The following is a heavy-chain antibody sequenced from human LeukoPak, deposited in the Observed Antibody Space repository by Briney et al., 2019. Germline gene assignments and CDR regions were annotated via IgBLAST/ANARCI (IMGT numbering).Heavy chain of an antibody. Sequence: GGSLRLSCAASGFTFNNYAMNWVRQAPGKGLEWVSAISGSGGSTYYADSVKGRFTISRDNSKNTLYLQMNSLRAEDTAVYYCAREATVTLYYFDYWGQGTLVTVSS. CDR1: GFTFNNYA. V-gene: IGHV3-23*01. J-gene: IGHJ4*02. CDR3: AREATVTLYYFDY. D-gene: IGHD4-17*01. CDR2: ISGSGGST.